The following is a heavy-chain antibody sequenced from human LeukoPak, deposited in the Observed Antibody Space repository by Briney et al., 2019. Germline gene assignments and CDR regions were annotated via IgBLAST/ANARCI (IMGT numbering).Heavy chain of an antibody. D-gene: IGHD4-17*01. J-gene: IGHJ6*03. CDR2: INQTGNT. CDR3: ARVRHDPLQYGFYMDV. Sequence: SETLSLTCVDDGGSFRGFYLTWIRQTPAKRLEWIGEINQTGNTNYNPSLTDYNPSLKPRVTISVDSSKSQLSLKVNSVTAADTGIYYCARVRHDPLQYGFYMDVWGTGTPVAVSS. V-gene: IGHV4-34*01. CDR1: GGSFRGFY.